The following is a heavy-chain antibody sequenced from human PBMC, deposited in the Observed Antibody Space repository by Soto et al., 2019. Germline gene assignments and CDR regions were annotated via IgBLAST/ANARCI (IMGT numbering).Heavy chain of an antibody. D-gene: IGHD1-26*01. V-gene: IGHV1-2*02. CDR1: GYTFTGYY. J-gene: IGHJ6*02. CDR3: ARERSQVGADRLDV. CDR2: INPETGGT. Sequence: VSEKVSCRASGYTFTGYYVHXVREAPGQGLEGMGWINPETGGTGYAQKFQGRVSLSRDTSINTAYLALSRLGFDDAAGYVCARERSQVGADRLDVWGQVTKVTLSS.